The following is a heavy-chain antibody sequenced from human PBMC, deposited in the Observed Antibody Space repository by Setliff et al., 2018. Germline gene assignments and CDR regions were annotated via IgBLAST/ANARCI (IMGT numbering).Heavy chain of an antibody. D-gene: IGHD3-16*01. V-gene: IGHV4-34*01. CDR3: ARGVTFTSNLDY. CDR2: INHSGSS. Sequence: KPSETLSLTCAAYGGSFSGYYWSWIRQAPGKGLEWIGEINHSGSSNYNPSLKSRVTMSVDTSKNQFSLKLSSVTAADTAVYYCARGVTFTSNLDYWGPGNLVTVSS. CDR1: GGSFSGYY. J-gene: IGHJ4*02.